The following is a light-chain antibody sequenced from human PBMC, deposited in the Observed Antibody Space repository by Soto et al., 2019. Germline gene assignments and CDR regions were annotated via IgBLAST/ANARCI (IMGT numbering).Light chain of an antibody. CDR3: PLYIYWPRT. CDR1: QRISTW. V-gene: IGKV1-5*01. CDR2: HAS. J-gene: IGKJ5*01. Sequence: RTKAVSALSVYVGDRVTITRRACQRISTWFAWYQQKPGTAPKVLIYHASNLQSGVPSRFSGSGSGTEFTLTIYSLHPQYFPSYYSPLYIYWPRTFAHGTRLEIK.